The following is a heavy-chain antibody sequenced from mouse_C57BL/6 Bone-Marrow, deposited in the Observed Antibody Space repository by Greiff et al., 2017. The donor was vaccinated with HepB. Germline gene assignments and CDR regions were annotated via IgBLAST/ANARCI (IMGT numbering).Heavy chain of an antibody. D-gene: IGHD6-1*01. Sequence: VQRVESGAELARPGASVKLSCKASGYTFTSYGISWVKQRTGQGLEWIGEIYPRSGNTYYNEKFKGKATLTADKSSSTAYMELRSLTSEDSAVYFCAKGGGRGFAYWGQGTLVTVSA. CDR3: AKGGGRGFAY. CDR1: GYTFTSYG. J-gene: IGHJ3*01. CDR2: IYPRSGNT. V-gene: IGHV1-81*01.